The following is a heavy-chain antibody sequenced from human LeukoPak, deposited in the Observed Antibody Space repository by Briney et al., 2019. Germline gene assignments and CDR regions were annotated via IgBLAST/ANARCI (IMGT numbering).Heavy chain of an antibody. J-gene: IGHJ3*02. D-gene: IGHD2-8*01. CDR3: ARHQLLGPCFKGVCSDAFDI. V-gene: IGHV5-10-1*01. Sequence: GESLKISCKGSGYRFTSYWISWVRQMPGKGLECMGRIDPSDSYTNYSPSFQGHLTISADKSISTAYLQWSSLKASDTAMYYCARHQLLGPCFKGVCSDAFDIWGQGTMVTVSS. CDR2: IDPSDSYT. CDR1: GYRFTSYW.